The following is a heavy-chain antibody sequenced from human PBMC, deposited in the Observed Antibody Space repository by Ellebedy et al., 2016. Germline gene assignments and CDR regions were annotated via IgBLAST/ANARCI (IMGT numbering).Heavy chain of an antibody. CDR2: VKDDGSEK. V-gene: IGHV3-7*01. CDR3: ARGLATVDY. Sequence: GESLKISCAASGFTFSSYWMRWVRQAPGKGLEWVASVKDDGSEKYYVDSVKGRLTISRDNAKNSLFVQMKSLRAEDTAVYYCARGLATVDYWGQGTLVTVSS. D-gene: IGHD5-12*01. J-gene: IGHJ4*02. CDR1: GFTFSSYW.